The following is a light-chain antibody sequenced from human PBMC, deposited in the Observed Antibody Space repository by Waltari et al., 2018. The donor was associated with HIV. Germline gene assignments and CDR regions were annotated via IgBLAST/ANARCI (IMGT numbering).Light chain of an antibody. CDR1: QHIRNS. CDR2: AAS. Sequence: IQMTQSPSSLSASIGDRVTITCRASQHIRNSLAWFQQRPGEAPRSLLYAASVLHSGVPARFSGSESGTEFILTINNLQPEDFATYYCLQYDTDPFSFGPGTKVDV. CDR3: LQYDTDPFS. J-gene: IGKJ3*01. V-gene: IGKV1-16*01.